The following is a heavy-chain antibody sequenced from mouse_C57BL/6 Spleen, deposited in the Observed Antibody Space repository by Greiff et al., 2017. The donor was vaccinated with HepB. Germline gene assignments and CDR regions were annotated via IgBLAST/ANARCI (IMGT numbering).Heavy chain of an antibody. V-gene: IGHV5-9-1*02. Sequence: EVQRVESGAGLVKPGGSLKLSCAASGFTFSSYAMSWVRQTPEKRLEWVAYISSGGDYIYYADTVKGRFTISRDNARNTLYLQMSSLKSEDTAMYYCTRGGEKPYWYFDVWGTGTTVTVSS. D-gene: IGHD6-1*01. CDR1: GFTFSSYA. CDR3: TRGGEKPYWYFDV. CDR2: ISSGGDYI. J-gene: IGHJ1*03.